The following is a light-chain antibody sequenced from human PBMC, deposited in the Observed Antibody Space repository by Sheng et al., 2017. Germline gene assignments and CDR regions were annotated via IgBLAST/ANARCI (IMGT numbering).Light chain of an antibody. CDR2: GAS. J-gene: IGKJ4*01. Sequence: EIVMTQSPATLSVSPGERATLSCRASQSVGSKLAWYQRKPGQAPRLLIYGASTRATGIPARFSGSGSGTDFTLTISRLEPEDLAVYYCQQYDKWPLPFGGGTKVEIK. CDR3: QQYDKWPLP. V-gene: IGKV3-15*01. CDR1: QSVGSK.